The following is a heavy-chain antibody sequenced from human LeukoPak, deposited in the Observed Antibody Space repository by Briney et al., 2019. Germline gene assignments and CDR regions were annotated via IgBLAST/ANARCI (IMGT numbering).Heavy chain of an antibody. CDR2: MNHSGST. CDR3: ARTPYYYYYGMDV. V-gene: IGHV4-34*01. CDR1: GGSFSGYY. Sequence: SETLSLTCAVYGGSFSGYYWSWVRQPPGKGLEWIGEMNHSGSTNYNPSLKSRVTISVDTSKNQFSLKLSSVTAADTAVYYCARTPYYYYYGMDVWGQGTTVTVSS. J-gene: IGHJ6*02.